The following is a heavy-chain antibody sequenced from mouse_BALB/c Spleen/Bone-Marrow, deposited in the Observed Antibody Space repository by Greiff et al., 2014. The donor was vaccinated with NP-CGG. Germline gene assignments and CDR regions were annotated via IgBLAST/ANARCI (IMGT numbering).Heavy chain of an antibody. CDR1: GFTFSTYG. Sequence: EVMLVESGGDLVKPGGSLKLSCAASGFTFSTYGMSWVRQTPDKRLEWVATINSGGSYTYYPDSVMGRFTISRDNAKNTLYLQMTSLKSEDTAMYYCTRRGRYDERTEMDYWGHGTSVTVSS. D-gene: IGHD2-14*01. CDR3: TRRGRYDERTEMDY. CDR2: INSGGSYT. V-gene: IGHV5-6*02. J-gene: IGHJ4*01.